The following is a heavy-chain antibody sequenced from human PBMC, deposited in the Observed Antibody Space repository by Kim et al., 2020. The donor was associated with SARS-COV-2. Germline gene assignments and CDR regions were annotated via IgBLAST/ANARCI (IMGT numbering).Heavy chain of an antibody. CDR1: GDSVSSNSAA. CDR2: TYYRSKWYN. V-gene: IGHV6-1*01. CDR3: ARESAAGNNETIDY. J-gene: IGHJ4*02. D-gene: IGHD6-13*01. Sequence: SQTLSLTCAISGDSVSSNSAAWNWLRQSPSRGLEWLGRTYYRSKWYNDYAVSVKSRITINPDTSKNQFSLQLNSVTPEDTAVYYCARESAAGNNETIDYWGQGTLVTVSS.